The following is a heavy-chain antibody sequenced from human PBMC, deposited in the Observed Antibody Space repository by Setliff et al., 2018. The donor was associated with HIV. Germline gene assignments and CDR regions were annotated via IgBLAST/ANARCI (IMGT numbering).Heavy chain of an antibody. Sequence: KPSETLSLTCTVADGSFSTGSYYWSWVRQPAGRGLEWIGRIYTSGSTNYNPSLKSRVTMSVDTSKNQFSLNLTSVTAADTAVYYCARGRFVGFDYWGQGTLVTVSS. CDR2: IYTSGST. CDR3: ARGRFVGFDY. V-gene: IGHV4-61*02. J-gene: IGHJ4*02. CDR1: DGSFSTGSYY. D-gene: IGHD3-16*02.